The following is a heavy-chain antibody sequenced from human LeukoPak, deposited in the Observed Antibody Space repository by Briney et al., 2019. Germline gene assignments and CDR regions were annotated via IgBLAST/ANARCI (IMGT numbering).Heavy chain of an antibody. CDR2: IKSSGSS. CDR1: GGSVSRYY. J-gene: IGHJ3*02. V-gene: IGHV4-59*02. Sequence: SETLSLTCTVSGGSVSRYYWSWIRQPPRKGLEWIRYIKSSGSSNYNPSLKSRVTISVDTSKNQFSLKLSSVTAADTAVYYCARYYYDSSGYLRDDAFDIWGQGTMVTVSS. CDR3: ARYYYDSSGYLRDDAFDI. D-gene: IGHD3-22*01.